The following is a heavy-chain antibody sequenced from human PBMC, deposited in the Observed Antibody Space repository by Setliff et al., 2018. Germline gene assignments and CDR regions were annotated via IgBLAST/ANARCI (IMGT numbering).Heavy chain of an antibody. Sequence: PGGSLRLSCAASGFNLGSYWMSWVRQVPGKGLEWVANIKGDDSERYYVDSVEGRFTVSRDNAMNSLSLQMNNLRSEDTAVYYCFGAGTCSHWGQGTLVTVSS. CDR2: IKGDDSER. CDR3: FGAGTCSH. J-gene: IGHJ4*02. CDR1: GFNLGSYW. D-gene: IGHD3-10*01. V-gene: IGHV3-7*01.